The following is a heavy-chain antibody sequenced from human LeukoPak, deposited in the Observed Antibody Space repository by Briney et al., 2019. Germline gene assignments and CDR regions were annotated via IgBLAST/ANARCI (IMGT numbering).Heavy chain of an antibody. CDR3: AKAQGFGELLDYYYYYGMDV. Sequence: PGRSLRLSCAASGFTFSSYGMHWVRQAPGKGLEWVAVISYDGSNKYYADSVKGRFTISRDNSKNTLYLQMNSLRAEDTAVYYCAKAQGFGELLDYYYYYGMDVWGQGTTVTVSS. CDR2: ISYDGSNK. D-gene: IGHD3-10*01. J-gene: IGHJ6*02. V-gene: IGHV3-30*18. CDR1: GFTFSSYG.